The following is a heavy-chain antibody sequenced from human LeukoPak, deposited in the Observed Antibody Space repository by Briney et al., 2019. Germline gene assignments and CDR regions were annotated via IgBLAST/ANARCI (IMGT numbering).Heavy chain of an antibody. D-gene: IGHD3-9*01. Sequence: ASVKVSCKASGGTFSSYAISWVRQAPGQGLEWMGGIIPIFGTANYAQKFQGRVTITADESTSTAYMELSSLRSEDTAVYYCARDRSHHDILTGYFKGYYYMDVWGKGTTVTISS. CDR3: ARDRSHHDILTGYFKGYYYMDV. CDR1: GGTFSSYA. J-gene: IGHJ6*03. CDR2: IIPIFGTA. V-gene: IGHV1-69*13.